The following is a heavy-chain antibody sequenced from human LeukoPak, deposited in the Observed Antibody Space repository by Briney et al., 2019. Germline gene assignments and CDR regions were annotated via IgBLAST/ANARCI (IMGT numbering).Heavy chain of an antibody. CDR3: AKGLGDYDDFRLGF. CDR1: IFSFSTFG. V-gene: IGHV3-30*02. CDR2: IPYDGSDK. D-gene: IGHD4-17*01. Sequence: GSLRLSCAASIFSFSTFGFHWVRQAPGKGLEWVAFIPYDGSDKYYADSVKGRFTVSRDNSKNTLYLHMNSLRVEDTAVYYCAKGLGDYDDFRLGFWGQGTLVTVSS. J-gene: IGHJ4*02.